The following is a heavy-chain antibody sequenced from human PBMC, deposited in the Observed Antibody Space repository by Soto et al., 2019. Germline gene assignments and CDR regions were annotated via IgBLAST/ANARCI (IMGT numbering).Heavy chain of an antibody. CDR3: ARGGQDFWSGPFDY. Sequence: QGQLQESGPGLMKPSETLSLTCTVSGGSISNYYCNWIRQPAGKGLEWVGRIDTSGSTNYNPSLKRRVTVSVDTSKQEFSLKLSSVTAADTALYYCARGGQDFWSGPFDYWGRGALVTVSS. CDR2: IDTSGST. J-gene: IGHJ4*02. CDR1: GGSISNYY. D-gene: IGHD3-3*01. V-gene: IGHV4-4*07.